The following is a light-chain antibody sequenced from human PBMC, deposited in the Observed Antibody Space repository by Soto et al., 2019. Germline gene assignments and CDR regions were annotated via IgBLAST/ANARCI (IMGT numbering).Light chain of an antibody. CDR3: QQYGSSPRT. Sequence: EIVLTQSPATLSLSPGERAILSCRASQSASTYLAWYQQKPGQAPRLLIFDASNRATGIPARFSGSGSGTDFTLTISRLEPEDFAVYYCQQYGSSPRTFGQGTKVDIK. CDR2: DAS. V-gene: IGKV3-20*01. J-gene: IGKJ1*01. CDR1: QSASTY.